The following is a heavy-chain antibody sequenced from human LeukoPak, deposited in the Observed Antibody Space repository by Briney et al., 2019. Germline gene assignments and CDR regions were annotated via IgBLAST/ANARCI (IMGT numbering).Heavy chain of an antibody. CDR3: TRRGIVIRGVLIMGSHKAANYFDY. Sequence: PGGSLRLSCVVSGITVSNYDMSWVRQAPGKGLEWVSGIRESGGGTNYADSVKGRFTISRDNSKNTVYLQMNSLRAEDTAVYFCTRRGIVIRGVLIMGSHKAANYFDYWGQGILVTVSS. J-gene: IGHJ4*02. CDR1: GITVSNYD. D-gene: IGHD3-10*01. V-gene: IGHV3-23*01. CDR2: IRESGGGT.